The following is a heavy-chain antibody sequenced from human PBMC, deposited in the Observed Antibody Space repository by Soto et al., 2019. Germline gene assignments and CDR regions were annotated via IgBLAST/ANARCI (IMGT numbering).Heavy chain of an antibody. D-gene: IGHD3-22*01. CDR1: GFTLSGFA. V-gene: IGHV3-30*18. Sequence: GGSLRLSCDASGFTLSGFAMHWVRQAPGQGLEWVAVISNDGTNQHYSESVKGRFTISRDNSKNTLYLQMNNLRAEDTAVYYCAKAYYYDSSGYYDNYYAMDVWGQGTTVTVSS. CDR3: AKAYYYDSSGYYDNYYAMDV. CDR2: ISNDGTNQ. J-gene: IGHJ6*02.